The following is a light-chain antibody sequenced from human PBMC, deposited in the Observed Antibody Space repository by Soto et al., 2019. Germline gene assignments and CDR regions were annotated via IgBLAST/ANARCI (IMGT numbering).Light chain of an antibody. CDR1: SSDGVVFNY. Sequence: QSALTQPASVSGSPGQSITISCTGSSSDGVVFNYVSWYQQHPGKAPKLMMYEVDYRPSGVSNRFSGSKSGNTASLTISGLQADDEADYYCSSYTTSRTPYVFGTGTKVTVL. CDR2: EVD. J-gene: IGLJ1*01. CDR3: SSYTTSRTPYV. V-gene: IGLV2-14*01.